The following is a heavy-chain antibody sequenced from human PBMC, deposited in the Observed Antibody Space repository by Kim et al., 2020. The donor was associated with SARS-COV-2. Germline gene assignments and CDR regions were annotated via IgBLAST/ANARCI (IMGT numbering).Heavy chain of an antibody. Sequence: PSLKSRVTISVDTSKNQFSLKLSSVTAADTAVYYCARARIAAAGLNWFDPWGQGTLVTVSS. CDR3: ARARIAAAGLNWFDP. V-gene: IGHV4-31*02. J-gene: IGHJ5*02. D-gene: IGHD6-13*01.